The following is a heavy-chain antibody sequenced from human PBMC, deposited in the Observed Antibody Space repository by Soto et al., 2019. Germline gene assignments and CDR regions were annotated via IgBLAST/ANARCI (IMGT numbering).Heavy chain of an antibody. CDR1: GFTFSNAW. J-gene: IGHJ4*02. CDR2: IKSKTDGGTT. Sequence: GGSLRLSCAASGFTFSNAWMSWVRQAPGKGLEWVDRIKSKTDGGTTDYAAPVKGRFTISRDDSKNTLYLQMNSLKTEDTAVYYCTTDRSFDYWGQGTLVTVSS. V-gene: IGHV3-15*01. D-gene: IGHD6-19*01. CDR3: TTDRSFDY.